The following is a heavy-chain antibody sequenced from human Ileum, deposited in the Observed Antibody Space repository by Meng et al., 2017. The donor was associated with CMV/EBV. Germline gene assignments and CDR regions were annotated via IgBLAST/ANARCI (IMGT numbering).Heavy chain of an antibody. V-gene: IGHV3-66*03. J-gene: IGHJ4*02. CDR3: ASESVRIGDNFSY. D-gene: IGHD3-10*01. CDR2: IYSSGST. CDR1: GLTVDANH. Sequence: CAAPGLTVDANHMSWVRQAPGKGLEYVSLIYSSGSTYYTGSVKGRFTVSRDNSKNRLYLHMNSLKIDDTAVYYCASESVRIGDNFSYWGQGTLVTVSS.